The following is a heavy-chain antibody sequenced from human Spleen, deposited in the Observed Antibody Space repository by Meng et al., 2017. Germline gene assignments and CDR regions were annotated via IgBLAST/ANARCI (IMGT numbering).Heavy chain of an antibody. V-gene: IGHV7-4-1*02. CDR1: GYTFTRYS. D-gene: IGHD3-22*01. CDR3: ARVGNYYDRSGYDP. J-gene: IGHJ4*02. CDR2: INTKTGIP. Sequence: QVTMVQSGSDLKKPGASVTVSCKPSGYTFTRYSMIWVRQAPGQGLEWMGWINTKTGIPTYAQDFIGRFVFSVDTSVSTAYLHISSLKAEDTAVYYCARVGNYYDRSGYDPWGQGTLVTVSS.